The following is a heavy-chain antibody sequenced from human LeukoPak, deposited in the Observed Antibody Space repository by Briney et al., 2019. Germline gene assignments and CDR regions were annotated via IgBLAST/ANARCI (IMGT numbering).Heavy chain of an antibody. Sequence: PGGSLRLSCAASGFTFSSYGMSWVRQAPGKGLEWVAVISYDGSNKYYADSVKGRFTISRDNSKNTLYLQMNSLRAEDTAVYYCAKEYIGSDWGQGTLVTVSS. CDR3: AKEYIGSD. J-gene: IGHJ4*02. V-gene: IGHV3-30*18. D-gene: IGHD3-10*01. CDR2: ISYDGSNK. CDR1: GFTFSSYG.